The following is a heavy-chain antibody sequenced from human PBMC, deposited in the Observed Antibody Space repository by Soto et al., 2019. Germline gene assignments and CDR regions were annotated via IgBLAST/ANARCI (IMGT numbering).Heavy chain of an antibody. CDR3: AKDHLETTVTTPSY. J-gene: IGHJ4*02. CDR1: GFTFSSYG. D-gene: IGHD4-17*01. V-gene: IGHV3-30*18. CDR2: ISYDGNNK. Sequence: GGSLRLSCAASGFTFSSYGMHWVRQAPGKGLEWVAVISYDGNNKYYADSVKGRFTISRDNFKNTLYLQMDSLRAEGTAMYYCAKDHLETTVTTPSYWGQGTLVTVSS.